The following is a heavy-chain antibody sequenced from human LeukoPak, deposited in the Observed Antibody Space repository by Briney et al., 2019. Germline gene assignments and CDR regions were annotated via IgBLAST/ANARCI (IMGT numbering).Heavy chain of an antibody. CDR1: GFTFSNYS. CDR3: ARDPPDSSSWIVGYYYYYGMDV. V-gene: IGHV3-21*01. Sequence: PGGSLRLSCAASGFTFSNYSMNWVRQAPGKGLEWVSSISSSSSYIYYADSVKGRFTISRDNAKNSLYLQMNSLRAEDTAVYYCARDPPDSSSWIVGYYYYYGMDVWGQGTTVTVSS. CDR2: ISSSSSYI. D-gene: IGHD6-13*01. J-gene: IGHJ6*02.